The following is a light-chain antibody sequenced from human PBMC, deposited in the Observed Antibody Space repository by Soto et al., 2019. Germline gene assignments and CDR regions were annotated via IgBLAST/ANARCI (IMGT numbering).Light chain of an antibody. V-gene: IGKV3-15*01. J-gene: IGKJ1*01. CDR1: QSITTN. Sequence: EVGMTQSPVTLSVSPGERATLSCRASQSITTNLSWYQQKPGQAPRLLIYGASTMATGVPARFSGSGSGTQFTLTLSSMQSEDFALYYCQQYNDWPPKRTFGQGTRVDFK. CDR2: GAS. CDR3: QQYNDWPPKRT.